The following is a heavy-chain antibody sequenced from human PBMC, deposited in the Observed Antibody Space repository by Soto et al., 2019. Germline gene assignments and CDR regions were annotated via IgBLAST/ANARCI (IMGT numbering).Heavy chain of an antibody. D-gene: IGHD3-3*01. J-gene: IGHJ4*02. CDR2: ISAYNGNT. Sequence: GASVKVSCKDSGYTFTSYGISWVRQAPGQGREWMGWISAYNGNTNYAQKLQGRVTMTTGTCTSTAYRELRSLRSDETAVYYCARGGELRFLEWLLPQYYFDYGGQGTLVTVSS. CDR1: GYTFTSYG. V-gene: IGHV1-18*04. CDR3: ARGGELRFLEWLLPQYYFDY.